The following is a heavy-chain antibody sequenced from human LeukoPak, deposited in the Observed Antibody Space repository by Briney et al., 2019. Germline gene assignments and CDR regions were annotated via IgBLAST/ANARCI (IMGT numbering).Heavy chain of an antibody. J-gene: IGHJ5*02. CDR1: GGSISSSSYY. D-gene: IGHD5-12*01. V-gene: IGHV4-39*07. CDR3: ARGGWLRLRTFDP. Sequence: SETLSLTCTVSGGSISSSSYYWGWIRQPPGKGLEWIGSIYYSGSTYYNPSLKSRVTISVDTSKNQFSLKLSSVTAADTAVYYCARGGWLRLRTFDPWGQGTLVTVSS. CDR2: IYYSGST.